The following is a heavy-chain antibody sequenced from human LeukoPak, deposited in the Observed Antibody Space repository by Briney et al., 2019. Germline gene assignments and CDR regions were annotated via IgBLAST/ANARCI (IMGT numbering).Heavy chain of an antibody. D-gene: IGHD3-22*01. CDR1: GGTFSSYA. J-gene: IGHJ6*03. CDR3: AGNSGYYDSSGYYPPPDYMDV. Sequence: ASVKVSCKASGGTFSSYAISWVRQAPGQGLEWMGGIIPIFGTANYAQKFQGRVTITRNTSISTAYMELSRLRSDDTAVYYCAGNSGYYDSSGYYPPPDYMDVWGKGTTVTISS. V-gene: IGHV1-69*05. CDR2: IIPIFGTA.